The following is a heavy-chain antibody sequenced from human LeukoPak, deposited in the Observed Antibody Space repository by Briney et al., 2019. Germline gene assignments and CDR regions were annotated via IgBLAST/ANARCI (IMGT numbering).Heavy chain of an antibody. CDR1: GGSFRDYY. J-gene: IGHJ4*02. Sequence: PSETLSLTCAVYGGSFRDYYWSWIRQPPGKGLEWIGEINHSGSTNYNPSLKSRVTISVDTSKNQFSLKLSTVTAADTAVYYCARGRYYDFWSGYPKPWFDYWGQGTLVTVSS. V-gene: IGHV4-34*01. CDR3: ARGRYYDFWSGYPKPWFDY. D-gene: IGHD3-3*01. CDR2: INHSGST.